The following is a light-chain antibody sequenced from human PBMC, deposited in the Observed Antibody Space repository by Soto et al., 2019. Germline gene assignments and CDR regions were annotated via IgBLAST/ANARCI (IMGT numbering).Light chain of an antibody. CDR1: SSDVGGYNY. CDR3: CSHAGSYTLYV. J-gene: IGLJ1*01. Sequence: QSALTQPRSVSGSPGQSVTISCTGTSSDVGGYNYVSWYQQHPGKTPKLMIYDVSKRPSGVPDRFSGSKSGNTASLTISGLQAEDEADYYCCSHAGSYTLYVFGTGTKLTVL. CDR2: DVS. V-gene: IGLV2-11*01.